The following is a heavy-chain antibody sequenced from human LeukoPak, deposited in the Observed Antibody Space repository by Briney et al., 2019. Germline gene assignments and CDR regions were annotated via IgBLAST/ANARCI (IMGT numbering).Heavy chain of an antibody. CDR1: GFTFSSYG. Sequence: AGGSLRLSCAASGFTFSSYGMYWVRQAPGKGLEWVAVIWYDGSNKYYADSVKGRFTISRDNSKNTLYLQMNSLRAEDTAVYYCARSPMPSSSWGLTYYYYMDVWGKGTTVTVSS. CDR3: ARSPMPSSSWGLTYYYYMDV. J-gene: IGHJ6*03. CDR2: IWYDGSNK. D-gene: IGHD6-6*01. V-gene: IGHV3-33*01.